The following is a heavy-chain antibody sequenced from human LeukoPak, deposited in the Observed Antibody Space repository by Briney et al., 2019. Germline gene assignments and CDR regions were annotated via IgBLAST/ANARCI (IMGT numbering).Heavy chain of an antibody. CDR3: AKLNLGEMAYFDS. J-gene: IGHJ4*02. CDR1: GFIFSSDV. V-gene: IGHV3-23*01. Sequence: GGSLRLACAASGFIFSSDVRGWVRQARGQGLEWVSSIRVGGGDSFASDSVKGRFTITRENSKNTLYLQMPGLRVEDTAVYFCAKLNLGEMAYFDSCGQGTLVTVSS. D-gene: IGHD3-16*01. CDR2: IRVGGGDS.